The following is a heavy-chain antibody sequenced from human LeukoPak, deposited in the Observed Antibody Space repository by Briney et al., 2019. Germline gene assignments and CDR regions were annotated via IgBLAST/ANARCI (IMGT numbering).Heavy chain of an antibody. CDR3: ATVAGYYNWNYDY. J-gene: IGHJ4*02. CDR2: IKQDGSEK. CDR1: GGSFSGYY. D-gene: IGHD3-9*01. V-gene: IGHV3-7*01. Sequence: ETLSLTCAVYGGSFSGYYWSWVRQAPGKGLEWVANIKQDGSEKYYVDSVKGRFTISRDNAKNSLYVQMNSLRAEDTAVYYCATVAGYYNWNYDYWGQGTLVTVSS.